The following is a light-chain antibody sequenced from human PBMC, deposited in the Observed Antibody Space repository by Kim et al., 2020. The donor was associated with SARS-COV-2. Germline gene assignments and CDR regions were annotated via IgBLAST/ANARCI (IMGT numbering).Light chain of an antibody. Sequence: DIQMTQSPSSLSAYVGDRVTITCRASQDISNYLAWFQLKPGKAPKLLIYAASALQPGVPSRFSGSGSGTDFTFTVTSLQPEDVATYYCQKCDSAPWTFGQGTKVDIK. CDR2: AAS. J-gene: IGKJ1*01. CDR3: QKCDSAPWT. V-gene: IGKV1-27*01. CDR1: QDISNY.